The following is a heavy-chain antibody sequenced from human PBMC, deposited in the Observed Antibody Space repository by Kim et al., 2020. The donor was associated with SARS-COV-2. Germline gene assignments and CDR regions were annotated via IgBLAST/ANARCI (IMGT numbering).Heavy chain of an antibody. V-gene: IGHV3-11*05. D-gene: IGHD2-21*01. CDR3: ARACSLGGCNCYFAFDI. J-gene: IGHJ3*02. Sequence: ARGRFTISRDNAKKSLYLQLNSLTVEDTAMYYCARACSLGGCNCYFAFDIWGQGTMVTVSS.